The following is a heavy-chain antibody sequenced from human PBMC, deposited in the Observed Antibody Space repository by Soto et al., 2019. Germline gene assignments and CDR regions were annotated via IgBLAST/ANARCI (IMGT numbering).Heavy chain of an antibody. CDR3: ADIGGYDSAGGAY. CDR1: GFTFSSYG. V-gene: IGHV3-30*03. D-gene: IGHD5-12*01. J-gene: IGHJ4*02. CDR2: ISYDGSNK. Sequence: PGGSLRLSCAASGFTFSSYGMHWVRQAPGKGLEWVAVISYDGSNKYYADSVKGRFTISRDNSKNTLYLQMNSLRAEDTAVYYCADIGGYDSAGGAYWGQGALVSVSS.